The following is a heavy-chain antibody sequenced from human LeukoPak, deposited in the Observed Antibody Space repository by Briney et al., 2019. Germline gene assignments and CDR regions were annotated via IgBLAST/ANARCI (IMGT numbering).Heavy chain of an antibody. V-gene: IGHV4-34*01. CDR2: INHSGST. Sequence: SETLSLTCAVYGGSFSGYYWSWIRQPPGKGREWIGEINHSGSTNYNPSLKSRVTISVDTSKNQFSLKLSSVTAADTAVYYCARGRIQLWTRPTTKPHTHYFDYWGQGTLVTVSS. J-gene: IGHJ4*02. D-gene: IGHD5-18*01. CDR1: GGSFSGYY. CDR3: ARGRIQLWTRPTTKPHTHYFDY.